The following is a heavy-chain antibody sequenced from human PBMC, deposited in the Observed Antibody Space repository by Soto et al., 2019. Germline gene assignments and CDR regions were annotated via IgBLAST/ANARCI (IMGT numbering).Heavy chain of an antibody. CDR3: ARDIGVGATTGDGQGDY. CDR2: IYSGGST. CDR1: GFTVSRNY. J-gene: IGHJ4*02. V-gene: IGHV3-53*01. D-gene: IGHD1-26*01. Sequence: EVQLVESGGGLIQPGGSLRLSCAASGFTVSRNYMSWVRQAPGQGLEWVSVIYSGGSTYYADSVKGRFTISRDNSKNTLYLQMNSLRVEDTAVYYCARDIGVGATTGDGQGDYWGQGTLVTVSS.